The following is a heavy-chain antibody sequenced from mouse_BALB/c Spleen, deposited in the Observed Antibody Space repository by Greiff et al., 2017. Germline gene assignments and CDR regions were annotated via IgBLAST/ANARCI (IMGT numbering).Heavy chain of an antibody. D-gene: IGHD1-2*01. Sequence: QVQLKQSGAELVRPGASVTLSCKASGYTFTDYEMHWVKQTPVHGLEWIGAIDPETGGTAYNQKFKGKATLTADKSSSTAYMELRSLTSEDSAVYYCTIHYSYAMDYWGQGTSVTVSS. J-gene: IGHJ4*01. CDR3: TIHYSYAMDY. CDR1: GYTFTDYE. V-gene: IGHV1-15*01. CDR2: IDPETGGT.